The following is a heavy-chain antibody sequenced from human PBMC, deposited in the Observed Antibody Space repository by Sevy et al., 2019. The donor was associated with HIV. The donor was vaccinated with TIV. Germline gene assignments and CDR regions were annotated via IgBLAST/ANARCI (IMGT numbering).Heavy chain of an antibody. CDR2: INPNGGGT. Sequence: SSVKVSCKASGYTFTGYYMHWVRQAPGQGLEWMGWINPNGGGTNYAQKFQGRVTMTRDTSISTAYMELSRLRSDDTAVYYAVITGTTIQDRYYYYGMDVWGQGTTVTVSS. D-gene: IGHD1-7*01. CDR3: VITGTTIQDRYYYYGMDV. CDR1: GYTFTGYY. J-gene: IGHJ6*02. V-gene: IGHV1-2*02.